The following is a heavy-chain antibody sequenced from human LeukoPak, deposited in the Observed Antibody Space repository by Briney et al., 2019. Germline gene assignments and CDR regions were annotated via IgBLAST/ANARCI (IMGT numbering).Heavy chain of an antibody. D-gene: IGHD3-16*01. Sequence: SETLSLTCAVYGGSFSGYYWSWIRQPPGKGLEWIGEINHSGSTNYNPSLKSRVTISVDTSKNQFSLKLSSVAAADTAVYYCARHGGRAPAYWGQGTLVTVSS. CDR3: ARHGGRAPAY. V-gene: IGHV4-34*01. J-gene: IGHJ4*02. CDR1: GGSFSGYY. CDR2: INHSGST.